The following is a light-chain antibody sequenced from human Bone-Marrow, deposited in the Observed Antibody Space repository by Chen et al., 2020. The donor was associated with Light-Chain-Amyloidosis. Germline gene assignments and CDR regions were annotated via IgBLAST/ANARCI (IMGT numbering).Light chain of an antibody. V-gene: IGLV3-21*02. CDR2: DDS. Sequence: SYVLTQPSSVSVAPGQTATIACGGNNIGSTSVHWYQQTPGQAPLLVVYDDSDRPSGIPERLCGSNSGNTVTLTISRVGAGDEADYYCQVWDRSSDRPVFGGGTKLTVL. CDR3: QVWDRSSDRPV. CDR1: NIGSTS. J-gene: IGLJ3*02.